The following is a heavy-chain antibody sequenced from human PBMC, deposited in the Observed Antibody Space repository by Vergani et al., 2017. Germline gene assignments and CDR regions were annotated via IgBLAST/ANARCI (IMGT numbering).Heavy chain of an antibody. CDR2: FYYSGST. CDR1: GGYISSYY. J-gene: IGHJ3*02. Sequence: QVQLQESGPGLVKPSETLSLTCTGSGGYISSYYWSWIRQPPGKGLGWIGYFYYSGSTNYNPSLKSRVTISVDTSKNQFSLKLSSVTAADTAVYYCARVGYNWNSHAFAICGQATMVTVSS. D-gene: IGHD1-7*01. CDR3: ARVGYNWNSHAFAI. V-gene: IGHV4-59*01.